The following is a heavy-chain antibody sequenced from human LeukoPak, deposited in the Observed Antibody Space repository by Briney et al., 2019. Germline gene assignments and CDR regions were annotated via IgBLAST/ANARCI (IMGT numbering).Heavy chain of an antibody. J-gene: IGHJ2*01. CDR1: GGSISSYY. CDR2: IYYSGST. Sequence: SETLSLTCTVSGGSISSYYWNWIRQPPGKGLEWIGCIYYSGSTNYNPSLKSRVTISIDTSKNQFSLKLSSVTAADTAVYYCARLRGSGPLGYFDLWGRGTLVTVSS. V-gene: IGHV4-59*08. CDR3: ARLRGSGPLGYFDL. D-gene: IGHD2-15*01.